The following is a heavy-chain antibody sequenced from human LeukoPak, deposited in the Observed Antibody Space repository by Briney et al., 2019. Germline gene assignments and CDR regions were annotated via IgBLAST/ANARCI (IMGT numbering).Heavy chain of an antibody. CDR2: IYSGGST. Sequence: GGSLRLSCAASGFTVSSNYMSWVRQAPGKGLEWVSVIYSGGSTYYADSVKGRFTISRDNSKNTLYLQMNSLRAEDTAVYYCAKDNRYFDWLNWFDPWGQGTLVTVSS. V-gene: IGHV3-66*01. D-gene: IGHD3-9*01. CDR3: AKDNRYFDWLNWFDP. J-gene: IGHJ5*02. CDR1: GFTVSSNY.